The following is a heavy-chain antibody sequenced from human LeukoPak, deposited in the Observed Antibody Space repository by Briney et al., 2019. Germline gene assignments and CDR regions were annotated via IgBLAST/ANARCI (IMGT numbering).Heavy chain of an antibody. CDR2: INHSGST. J-gene: IGHJ6*03. CDR3: ARGPAMAQYYYYYYYMDV. V-gene: IGHV4-34*01. D-gene: IGHD5-18*01. Sequence: PSETLSLTCAVYGGSFSGYYWSWIRQPPGKGLEWIGEINHSGSTNYNPSLKSRVTISVDTSKNQFSLKLSSATAADTTVYYCARGPAMAQYYYYYYYMDVWGKGTTVTVSS. CDR1: GGSFSGYY.